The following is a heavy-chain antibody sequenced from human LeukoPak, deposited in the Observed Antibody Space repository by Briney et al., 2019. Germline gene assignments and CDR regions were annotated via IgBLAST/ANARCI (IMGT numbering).Heavy chain of an antibody. CDR1: GFNFSGSD. Sequence: GGSLRLSCAASGFNFSGSDMHWVRQASGKGLEWVGRIRSKAKSYATAYAAPVKGRFTISRDESKNTAYLQMNSLRAEDTAVYYCARDYGSYFLPKYYYMDVWGKGTTVTVSS. V-gene: IGHV3-73*01. CDR2: IRSKAKSYAT. J-gene: IGHJ6*03. CDR3: ARDYGSYFLPKYYYMDV. D-gene: IGHD1-26*01.